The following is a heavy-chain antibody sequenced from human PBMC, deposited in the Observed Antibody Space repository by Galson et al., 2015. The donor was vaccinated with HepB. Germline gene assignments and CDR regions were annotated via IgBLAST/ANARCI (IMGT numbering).Heavy chain of an antibody. V-gene: IGHV4-34*01. J-gene: IGHJ5*02. CDR1: GGSFSGYY. CDR2: INHSGST. CDR3: ARHSHKSSSWPPSGWYGFRANWFDP. Sequence: SLTCAVYGGSFSGYYWSWIRQPPGKGLEWIGEINHSGSTNYNPSLKSRVTISVDTSKNQFSLKLSSVTAADTAVYYCARHSHKSSSWPPSGWYGFRANWFDPWGQGTLVTVSS. D-gene: IGHD6-19*01.